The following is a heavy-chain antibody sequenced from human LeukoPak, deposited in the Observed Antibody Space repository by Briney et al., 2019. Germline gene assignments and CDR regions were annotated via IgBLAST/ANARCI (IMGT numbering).Heavy chain of an antibody. CDR2: IRYDGSNK. CDR3: AAARFDP. J-gene: IGHJ5*02. CDR1: GFTFSSYG. V-gene: IGHV3-30*02. Sequence: GWSLRLSCAASGFTFSSYGMHWVRQAPGKGLEWVSFIRYDGSNKYYADSVKGRFTISRDNSKNTLYLQMNSLRAEDTAVYYCAAARFDPWGQGTLVTVSS.